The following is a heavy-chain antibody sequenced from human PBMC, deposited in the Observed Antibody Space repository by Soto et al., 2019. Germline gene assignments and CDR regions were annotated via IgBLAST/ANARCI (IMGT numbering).Heavy chain of an antibody. CDR2: IIPIPGTA. V-gene: IGHV1-69*01. J-gene: IGHJ6*02. CDR1: GGTFGSYA. D-gene: IGHD2-2*01. CDR3: ARSQGSSTSLEIYYYYYYGMDV. Sequence: QVQLVQSGADVKKPGSSVKVCCKASGGTFGSYAISWVRQAPGQGLEWMGGIIPIPGTANYAQKFQGRVTIAVDESTSTAYMELSSLRSEDTAVYYCARSQGSSTSLEIYYYYYYGMDVWGQGTTVTVSS.